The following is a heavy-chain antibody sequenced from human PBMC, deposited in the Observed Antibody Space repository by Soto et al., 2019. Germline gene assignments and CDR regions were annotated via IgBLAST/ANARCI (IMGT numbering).Heavy chain of an antibody. J-gene: IGHJ4*02. CDR2: ISASGVST. CDR1: GFAFSSYA. Sequence: PGGSLRLSCAASGFAFSSYAMSWVRQAPGKGLEWVSGISASGVSTYYADSVKGRFTISRDNAKNMMFLEMNSLRAEDTAVYYCAKSPIGVTSHFDYWGQGTQVTVSS. V-gene: IGHV3-23*01. D-gene: IGHD3-3*01. CDR3: AKSPIGVTSHFDY.